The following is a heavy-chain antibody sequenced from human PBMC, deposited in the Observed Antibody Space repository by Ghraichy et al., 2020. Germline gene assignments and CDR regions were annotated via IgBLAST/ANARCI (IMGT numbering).Heavy chain of an antibody. CDR2: ISDDGRNK. Sequence: GGSLRLSCAASGFFFRNYGIHGFRQAPGKGRGWVEVISDDGRNKFFADSVKGRFTISRDNSKNIVYLQMNGRRPEDTAVYYVAKEGRLGKSPNWFFDLWGRGTLVTVSS. J-gene: IGHJ2*01. CDR1: GFFFRNYG. D-gene: IGHD7-27*01. V-gene: IGHV3-30*18. CDR3: AKEGRLGKSPNWFFDL.